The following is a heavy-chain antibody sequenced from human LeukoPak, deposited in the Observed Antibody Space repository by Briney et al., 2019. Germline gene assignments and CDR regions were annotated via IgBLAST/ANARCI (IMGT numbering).Heavy chain of an antibody. D-gene: IGHD3-22*01. V-gene: IGHV3-33*06. CDR3: AKGDYDSSGYYFGPQLDY. CDR2: IWYDGNNK. J-gene: IGHJ4*02. Sequence: QPGRSLRLSCAASGFTFSTYGMNWVRQAPGKGLEWVAIIWYDGNNKYYADSVKGRFTISRDNSKNTLYLQMNSLRAEDTAVYYCAKGDYDSSGYYFGPQLDYWGQGTLVTVSS. CDR1: GFTFSTYG.